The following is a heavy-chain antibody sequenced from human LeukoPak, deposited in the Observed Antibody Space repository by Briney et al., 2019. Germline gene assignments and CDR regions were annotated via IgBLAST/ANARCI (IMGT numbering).Heavy chain of an antibody. CDR3: ARDGSATVTTSFLYYYYYGMDV. D-gene: IGHD4-17*01. Sequence: GGSLRLSCAASGFTFSSYAMHWVRQAPGKGLEWVAVISYDGGNKYYADSVKGRFTISRDNSKNTLYPQMNSLRAEDTAVYYCARDGSATVTTSFLYYYYYGMDVWGQGTTVTVSS. CDR1: GFTFSSYA. J-gene: IGHJ6*02. V-gene: IGHV3-30-3*01. CDR2: ISYDGGNK.